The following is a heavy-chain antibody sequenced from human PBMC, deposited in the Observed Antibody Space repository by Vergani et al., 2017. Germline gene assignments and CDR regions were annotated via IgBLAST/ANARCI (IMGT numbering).Heavy chain of an antibody. V-gene: IGHV3-33*01. CDR1: GYTFTGYY. CDR3: ARRMGFSFDY. Sequence: QVQLVQSGAEVKKPGASVKVSCKASGYTFTGYYMHWVRQAPGQGLEWVAVIWYDGSNKYYADSVKGRFTISRDNSKNTLYLQMNSLRAEDTAVYYCARRMGFSFDYWGQGTLVTVSS. J-gene: IGHJ4*02. CDR2: IWYDGSNK. D-gene: IGHD2-15*01.